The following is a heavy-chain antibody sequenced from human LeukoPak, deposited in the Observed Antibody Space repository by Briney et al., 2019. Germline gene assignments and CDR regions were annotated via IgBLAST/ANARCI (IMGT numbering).Heavy chain of an antibody. Sequence: GGSLRLSCAASGFTFSSYWMHWVRQAPGKGLVWVSRINSDGSSTTYADSVKGRFTISRDNAKNTLYLQMNSLRAADTAVYYCARVRSSGWSYFDYWGQGTLVTVSS. CDR1: GFTFSSYW. V-gene: IGHV3-74*01. CDR2: INSDGSST. J-gene: IGHJ4*02. D-gene: IGHD6-19*01. CDR3: ARVRSSGWSYFDY.